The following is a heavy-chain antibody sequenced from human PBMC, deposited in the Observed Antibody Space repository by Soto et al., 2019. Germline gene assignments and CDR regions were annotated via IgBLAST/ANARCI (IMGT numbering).Heavy chain of an antibody. Sequence: PSETLSLTCTVSGGSTRNHYGSCIQQPPGTRLAWIGYVYYTGSTNYIPSLESRGTISVDPSNRQFSLTLNSVTAADTAIYYCARTMRSGSFSQLDYWGQGIQVTVSS. CDR3: ARTMRSGSFSQLDY. V-gene: IGHV4-59*11. CDR1: GGSTRNHY. D-gene: IGHD1-26*01. CDR2: VYYTGST. J-gene: IGHJ4*02.